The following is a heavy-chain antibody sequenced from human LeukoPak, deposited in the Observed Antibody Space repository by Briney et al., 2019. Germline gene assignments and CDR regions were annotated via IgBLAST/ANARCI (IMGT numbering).Heavy chain of an antibody. CDR1: GGTFSSYA. V-gene: IGHV1-69*05. CDR3: ARYCSSTSCYVTDLAGDYYYYYYMDV. D-gene: IGHD2-2*01. J-gene: IGHJ6*03. CDR2: IIPIFGTA. Sequence: ASVKVSCKASGGTFSSYAISWVRQAPGQGLEWMGGIIPIFGTANYAQKFQGRVTITTDESTSTAYMELSSLRSEDTAVYYCARYCSSTSCYVTDLAGDYYYYYYMDVWGKGTTVTVSS.